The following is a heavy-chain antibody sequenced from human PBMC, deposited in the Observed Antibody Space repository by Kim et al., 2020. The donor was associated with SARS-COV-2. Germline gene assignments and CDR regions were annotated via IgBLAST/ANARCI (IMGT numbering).Heavy chain of an antibody. V-gene: IGHV4-59*08. CDR2: IYYSGST. CDR1: GGSISSYY. D-gene: IGHD6-6*01. J-gene: IGHJ4*02. Sequence: LSLTCTVSGGSISSYYWSWIRQPPGKGLEWIGYIYYSGSTNYNPSLKSRVTISVDTSKNQCSLKLSSVTAADTAVYYCARSRATYSSSPRGYFDYWGQGTLVTVSS. CDR3: ARSRATYSSSPRGYFDY.